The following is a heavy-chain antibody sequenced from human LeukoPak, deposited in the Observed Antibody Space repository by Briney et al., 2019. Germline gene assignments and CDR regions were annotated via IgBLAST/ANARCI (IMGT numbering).Heavy chain of an antibody. CDR3: ARGLNYYDSNGRPHWYFDL. Sequence: SETLSLTCTVSGGSISSGSYYWSWIRQPAGKGLEWVGHIGSTNYNPSLKSRVTISVDTSKNQFFLKLSSVTAADTAVYYCARGLNYYDSNGRPHWYFDLWGRGTLVTVSS. J-gene: IGHJ2*01. D-gene: IGHD3-22*01. V-gene: IGHV4-61*09. CDR2: IGST. CDR1: GGSISSGSYY.